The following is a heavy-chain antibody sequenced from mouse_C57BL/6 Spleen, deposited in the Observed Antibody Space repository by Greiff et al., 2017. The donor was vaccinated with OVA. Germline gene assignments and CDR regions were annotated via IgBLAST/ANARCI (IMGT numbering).Heavy chain of an antibody. CDR2: IYPGNSDT. V-gene: IGHV1-5*01. Sequence: EVQLQESGTVLARPGASVKMSCKTSGYTFTSYWMHWVKQRPGQGLEWIGAIYPGNSDTSYNQKFKGKAKLTAVTSASTAYMELSSLTNEDSAVYYCTRGGSTMVTTAYYFDYWGQGTTLTVSS. CDR3: TRGGSTMVTTAYYFDY. D-gene: IGHD2-2*01. J-gene: IGHJ2*01. CDR1: GYTFTSYW.